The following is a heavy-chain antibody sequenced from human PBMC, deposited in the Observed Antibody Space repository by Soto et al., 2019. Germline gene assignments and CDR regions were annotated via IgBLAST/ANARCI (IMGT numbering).Heavy chain of an antibody. J-gene: IGHJ4*02. D-gene: IGHD5-18*01. CDR1: GFSLSTSGVG. CDR2: IYWDDGK. V-gene: IGHV2-5*02. Sequence: QITLKESGPTLVKPTQTLTLTCTFSGFSLSTSGVGVGWIRQPPGKALEWLALIYWDDGKRYSPSLKSRLTITKGTSINQVVLTMTNMDPVDTSTYYCALYRYGEFDYWGQGTLVTVSS. CDR3: ALYRYGEFDY.